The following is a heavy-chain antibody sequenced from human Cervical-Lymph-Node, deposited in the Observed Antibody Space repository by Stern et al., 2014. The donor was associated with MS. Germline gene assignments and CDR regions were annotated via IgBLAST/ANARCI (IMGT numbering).Heavy chain of an antibody. J-gene: IGHJ4*02. CDR2: IVVGSGNT. D-gene: IGHD6-19*01. V-gene: IGHV1-58*01. CDR1: GFTFTSSA. CDR3: AARVAVAGIVGFDY. Sequence: QLVESGPEVKKPGTSVKVSCKASGFTFTSSAVQWVRQARGQRLEWIGLIVVGSGNTNYAQKFQERVTITRDMSTSTAYMELSSLRSEDTAVYYCAARVAVAGIVGFDYWGQGTLVTVSS.